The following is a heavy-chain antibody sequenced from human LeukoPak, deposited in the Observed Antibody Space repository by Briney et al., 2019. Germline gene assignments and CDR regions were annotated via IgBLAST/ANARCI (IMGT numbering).Heavy chain of an antibody. J-gene: IGHJ4*02. Sequence: GRSLRLSCTASGFTFSSYWMHWVRQAPGKGLVWVSRINSDGGSTSYADSVKGRFTISRDNAKNTLYLQMNSLRAEDTAVYYYARRIQGMAPYYFDYWGQGTLVTVSS. CDR3: ARRIQGMAPYYFDY. CDR2: INSDGGST. D-gene: IGHD5-24*01. V-gene: IGHV3-74*01. CDR1: GFTFSSYW.